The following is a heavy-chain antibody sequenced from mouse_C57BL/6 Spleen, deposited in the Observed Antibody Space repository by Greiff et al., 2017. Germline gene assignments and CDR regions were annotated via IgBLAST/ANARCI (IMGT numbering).Heavy chain of an antibody. CDR3: ARSYYGSSYGYFDG. J-gene: IGHJ1*03. D-gene: IGHD1-1*01. V-gene: IGHV1-55*01. CDR2: IDPGSGST. Sequence: QVQLQQPGAELVKPGASVKMSCKASGFTFTSYWMTWVKQRPGQGLEWIGDIDPGSGSTNYTEKFKGKATLTVDTSSSTSYMQLSSLTSEDTAVYYCARSYYGSSYGYFDGWGTGTTVTVSS. CDR1: GFTFTSYW.